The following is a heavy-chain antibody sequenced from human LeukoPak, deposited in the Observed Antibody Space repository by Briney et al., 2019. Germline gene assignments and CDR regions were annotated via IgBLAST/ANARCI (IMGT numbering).Heavy chain of an antibody. CDR2: INHSGST. J-gene: IGHJ5*02. CDR1: GGSFSGYY. Sequence: PSETLSLTCAVYGGSFSGYYWGWIRQPPGKGLEWIGEINHSGSTNYNPSLKSRVTISVDTSKNQFSLKLSSVTAADTAVYYCARAHRWLDPWGQGTLVTVSS. V-gene: IGHV4-34*01. CDR3: ARAHRWLDP.